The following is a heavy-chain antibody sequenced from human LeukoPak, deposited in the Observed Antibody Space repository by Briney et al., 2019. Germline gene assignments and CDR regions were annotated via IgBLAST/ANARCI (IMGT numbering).Heavy chain of an antibody. V-gene: IGHV3-23*01. CDR1: GXTFSSYA. J-gene: IGHJ5*02. D-gene: IGHD2-2*01. CDR3: ATRGYCSGTSCYAPQP. Sequence: GGSLRLSCAASGXTFSSYAVSWVRQAPGKGLEWVSAITGTGGSTYYADSVKGRFTISRDNSKNTLYLQMNSLRAEDTAVYYCATRGYCSGTSCYAPQPWGQGTLVTVSS. CDR2: ITGTGGST.